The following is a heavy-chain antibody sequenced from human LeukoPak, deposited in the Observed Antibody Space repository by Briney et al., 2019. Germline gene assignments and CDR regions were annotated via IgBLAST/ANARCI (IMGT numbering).Heavy chain of an antibody. V-gene: IGHV1-69*05. CDR2: IIPIFGTA. CDR1: GGTFSSYA. CDR3: ARDESSSILWW. D-gene: IGHD2-21*01. Sequence: SVKVSCKASGGTFSSYAISWVRQAPGQGLEWMGGIIPIFGTANYAQKFQGRVTMTRDTSTSTVYMELSSLRSEDTAVYYCARDESSSILWWWGQGTLVTVSS. J-gene: IGHJ1*01.